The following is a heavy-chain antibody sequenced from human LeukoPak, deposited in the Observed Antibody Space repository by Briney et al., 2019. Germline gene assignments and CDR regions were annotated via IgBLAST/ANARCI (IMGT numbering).Heavy chain of an antibody. CDR2: IVVGSGNT. D-gene: IGHD3-10*01. V-gene: IGHV1-58*02. J-gene: IGHJ6*02. CDR3: AASYYGSGSYYSISSYYYYYGMDV. CDR1: GFTFTSSA. Sequence: SVKVSCKASGFTFTSSAMQWVRQARGQRLEWIGWIVVGSGNTNYAQKFQERVTITRDMSTSTAYMELSSLRSEDTAVYYCAASYYGSGSYYSISSYYYYYGMDVWGQGTTVTVSS.